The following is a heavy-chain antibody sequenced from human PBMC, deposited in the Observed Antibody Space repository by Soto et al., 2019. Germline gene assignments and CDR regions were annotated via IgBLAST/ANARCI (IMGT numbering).Heavy chain of an antibody. CDR1: GYTFTNYE. CDR3: ARMASSGSLNWFDP. D-gene: IGHD3-10*01. Sequence: VASVKVSCKASGYTFTNYEINWVRQATGQGLEWMGWMNPGSGNTGYAHKFQGRVTMTRXIXXSXXXMXLXXLGXDXTAIYYCARMASSGSLNWFDPWGQGTLVTVSS. CDR2: MNPGSGNT. V-gene: IGHV1-8*01. J-gene: IGHJ5*02.